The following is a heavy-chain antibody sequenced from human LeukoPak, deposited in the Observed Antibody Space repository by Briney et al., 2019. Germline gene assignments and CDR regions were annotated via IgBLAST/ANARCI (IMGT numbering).Heavy chain of an antibody. D-gene: IGHD5-18*01. J-gene: IGHJ5*02. Sequence: LRLSCAASGFTVSSNYMSWVRQHPGKGLEWIGYIYYSGSTYYNPSLKSRVTISVDTSKNQFSLKLSSVTAADTAVYYCARDMGRSWIHNWFDPWGQGTLVTVSS. CDR3: ARDMGRSWIHNWFDP. CDR2: IYYSGST. CDR1: GFTVSSNY. V-gene: IGHV4-31*02.